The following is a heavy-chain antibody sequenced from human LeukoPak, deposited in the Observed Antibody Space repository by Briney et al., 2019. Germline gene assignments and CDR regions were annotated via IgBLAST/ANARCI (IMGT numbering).Heavy chain of an antibody. V-gene: IGHV4-39*01. J-gene: IGHJ6*03. Sequence: PSETLSLTCTVSGGSISSSSYYWGWIRQPPGKGLEWIGSIYYSGSTYYNPSLKSRVTISVDTSKNQFSLKLSSVTAAETAVYYCARQGDCSGGSCYSSYYYYYYMDVWGKGTTVTVSS. CDR2: IYYSGST. CDR3: ARQGDCSGGSCYSSYYYYYYMDV. CDR1: GGSISSSSYY. D-gene: IGHD2-15*01.